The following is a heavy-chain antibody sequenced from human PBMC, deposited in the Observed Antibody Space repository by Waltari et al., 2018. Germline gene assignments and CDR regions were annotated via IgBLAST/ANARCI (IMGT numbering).Heavy chain of an antibody. CDR1: GYTFTSYA. Sequence: QVQLVQSGAEVKKPGASVKVSCKASGYTFTSYAMHWVRQAPGQRLEWMGWINAGNGNTKYSQKFQGRVTITRDTSASTAYMELSSLRSEDTAVYYWARDRIVVVVAAEFDYWGQGTLVTVSS. V-gene: IGHV1-3*01. CDR2: INAGNGNT. D-gene: IGHD2-15*01. CDR3: ARDRIVVVVAAEFDY. J-gene: IGHJ4*02.